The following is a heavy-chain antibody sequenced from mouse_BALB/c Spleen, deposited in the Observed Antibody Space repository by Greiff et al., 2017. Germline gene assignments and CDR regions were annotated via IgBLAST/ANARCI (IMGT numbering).Heavy chain of an antibody. J-gene: IGHJ4*01. CDR3: AKREFGYAMDY. CDR1: GYTFTSYW. CDR2: IYPGSGST. Sequence: LQQPGSELVRPGASVKLSCKASGYTFTSYWMHWVKQRPGQGLEWIGNIYPGSGSTKYNEKFKGKATLTTDKSSSTAYMQLSRLTSEDSAVYFCAKREFGYAMDYWGQGTSVTVSS. V-gene: IGHV1S22*01. D-gene: IGHD3-1*01.